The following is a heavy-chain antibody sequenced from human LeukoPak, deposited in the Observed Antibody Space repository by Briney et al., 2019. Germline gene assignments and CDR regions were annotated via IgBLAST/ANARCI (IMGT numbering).Heavy chain of an antibody. V-gene: IGHV4-34*01. Sequence: SETLSLTCAVYGGSCSGYYWSWIRQPPGKGLEWIGEINHSGSTNYNPSLKSRVTISVDTSKNQFSLKLSSVTAADTAVYYCARRGATVTTCDYWGQGTLVTVSS. CDR1: GGSCSGYY. CDR2: INHSGST. D-gene: IGHD4-17*01. CDR3: ARRGATVTTCDY. J-gene: IGHJ4*02.